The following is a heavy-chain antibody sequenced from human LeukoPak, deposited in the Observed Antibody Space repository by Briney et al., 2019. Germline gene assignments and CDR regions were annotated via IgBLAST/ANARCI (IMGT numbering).Heavy chain of an antibody. CDR3: ARDLSLGYCTSTSCQKNNWFDP. J-gene: IGHJ5*02. V-gene: IGHV1-2*02. D-gene: IGHD2-2*01. Sequence: ASVKVSCKASGYTFIDYYMHWVRQAPGQELEWMGRINPNSGDANYAQNFQGRVIMTRDTSISTAYMELSRLRSDDTAVYYCARDLSLGYCTSTSCQKNNWFDPWGQGTLVTVSS. CDR2: INPNSGDA. CDR1: GYTFIDYY.